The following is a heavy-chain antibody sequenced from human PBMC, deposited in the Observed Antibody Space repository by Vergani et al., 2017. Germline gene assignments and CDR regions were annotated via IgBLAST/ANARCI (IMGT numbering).Heavy chain of an antibody. CDR3: VEDAGRCENFFDS. J-gene: IGHJ4*02. CDR1: GFTFRTYA. D-gene: IGHD1-26*01. Sequence: EVQLLESGGDLVQPGGSVRLSCAASGFTFRTYAMHWVRQAPGKGLEWVSALTGGGGSTYYADSFKGRFIISRDNSRDTLYLQMNSLRPEDTATYYCVEDAGRCENFFDSWGQGTLVTVSS. V-gene: IGHV3-23*01. CDR2: LTGGGGST.